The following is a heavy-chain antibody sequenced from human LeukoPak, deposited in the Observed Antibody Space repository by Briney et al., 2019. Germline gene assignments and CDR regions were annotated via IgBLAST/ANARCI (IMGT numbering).Heavy chain of an antibody. CDR3: ARRGGITMVRGAIDY. D-gene: IGHD3-10*01. Sequence: PSETLSLTCIISGGSSSPFYWNWIRQTPEKGLEWIGYIHYSGGTNYNPSLKSRLTISLDTSKNQFSLKLSSVTAADTAVYYCARRGGITMVRGAIDYWGQGTLVTVSS. CDR1: GGSSSPFY. CDR2: IHYSGGT. J-gene: IGHJ4*02. V-gene: IGHV4-59*08.